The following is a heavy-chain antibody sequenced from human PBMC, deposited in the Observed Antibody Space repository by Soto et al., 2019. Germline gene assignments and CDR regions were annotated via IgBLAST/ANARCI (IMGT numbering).Heavy chain of an antibody. CDR2: ISYDGSNK. D-gene: IGHD3-22*01. V-gene: IGHV3-30-3*01. CDR1: GFTFSFYA. J-gene: IGHJ4*02. CDR3: AREHYYGSGGYFRYLDY. Sequence: QVQLVESGGGVVQPGRSLRLSCAASGFTFSFYAMHWVRQAPGRGLEWVAVISYDGSNKFYADSVKGRFTISRDNSQNTLDLQMNSLRAEDTTVSYCAREHYYGSGGYFRYLDYWGQGTLVTVSS.